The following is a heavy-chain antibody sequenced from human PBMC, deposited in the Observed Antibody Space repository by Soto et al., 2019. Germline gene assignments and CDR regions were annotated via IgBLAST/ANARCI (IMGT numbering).Heavy chain of an antibody. J-gene: IGHJ6*02. CDR1: GGTFSSYG. CDR3: ARSYHYDSSGYPLSAPYYYYGMDV. D-gene: IGHD3-22*01. V-gene: IGHV1-69*01. CDR2: LIPIFGTA. Sequence: ASMKFSSNSSGGTFSSYGSSWVLQAPWQSREWMGVLIPIFGTANSAQKFQGRVTITAAASTSTPYMELRSLSSEATAVYYCARSYHYDSSGYPLSAPYYYYGMDVCGQGTTVTVSS.